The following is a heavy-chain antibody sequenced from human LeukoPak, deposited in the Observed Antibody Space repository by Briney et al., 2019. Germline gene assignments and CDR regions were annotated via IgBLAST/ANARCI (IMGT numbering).Heavy chain of an antibody. Sequence: SETLSLTCTVSGGSISSYYWSWIRQPPGKGLEWIGYIYYSGSTNYNPSLKSRVTISVDTSKNQFSLKLSSVTAADTAVYYCARDGVYYGSGANWFDPWGQGTLVTVSS. D-gene: IGHD3-10*01. J-gene: IGHJ5*02. CDR1: GGSISSYY. CDR2: IYYSGST. V-gene: IGHV4-59*01. CDR3: ARDGVYYGSGANWFDP.